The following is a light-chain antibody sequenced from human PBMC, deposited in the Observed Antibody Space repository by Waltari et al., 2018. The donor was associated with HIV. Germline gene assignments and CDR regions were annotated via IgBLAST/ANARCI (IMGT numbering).Light chain of an antibody. Sequence: QSALTQPASVSGSPGQSITISCTGTSSNVGSDDLVCWYQQHPGEAPNLIIYEVTKRPSGVSNRFSGSKSGNTASLTISGLQAEDEADYYCCSCPRSGIRYVFGTGTKVTVL. V-gene: IGLV2-23*02. CDR1: SSNVGSDDL. CDR3: CSCPRSGIRYV. J-gene: IGLJ1*01. CDR2: EVT.